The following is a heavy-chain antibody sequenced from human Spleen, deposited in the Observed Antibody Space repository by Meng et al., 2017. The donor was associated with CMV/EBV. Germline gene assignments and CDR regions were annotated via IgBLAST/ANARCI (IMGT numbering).Heavy chain of an antibody. D-gene: IGHD1-1*01. CDR1: GYTLSDLS. CDR3: ARQTGRPSRAFDI. V-gene: IGHV1-24*01. Sequence: ASVKVSCKVSGYTLSDLSIHWVRQAPGKGLEWMGGFDLEEDKIIYAQKFQGRVTMTEDTSTDTAYMELSSLRSDDTAVYYCARQTGRPSRAFDIWGQGTMVTVSS. CDR2: FDLEEDKI. J-gene: IGHJ3*02.